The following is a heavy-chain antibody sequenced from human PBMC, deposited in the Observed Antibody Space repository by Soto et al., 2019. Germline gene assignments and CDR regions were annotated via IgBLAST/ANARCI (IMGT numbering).Heavy chain of an antibody. CDR3: ARDASDIVVVPAATPNWFDP. J-gene: IGHJ5*02. Sequence: PGGSLRLSCAASGFTFGSYSMNWVRQAPGKGLEWVSYISSSSSTIYYADSVKGRFTISRDNAKNSLYLQMNSLRDEDTAVYYCARDASDIVVVPAATPNWFDPWGQGTLVTVSS. V-gene: IGHV3-48*02. CDR1: GFTFGSYS. D-gene: IGHD2-2*01. CDR2: ISSSSSTI.